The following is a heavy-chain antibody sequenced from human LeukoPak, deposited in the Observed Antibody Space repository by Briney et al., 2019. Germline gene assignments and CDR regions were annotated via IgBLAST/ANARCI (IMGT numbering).Heavy chain of an antibody. CDR1: GYTFTGFY. D-gene: IGHD3-10*01. V-gene: IGHV1-2*02. CDR3: ARDFNYYGSGTYYHPLFFDQ. CDR2: INPHGGDT. J-gene: IGHJ4*02. Sequence: ASVKVSCKASGYTFTGFYMHWVRQAPGQGLEWMGCINPHGGDTKYAQNFQGRVTLTRDTSITTAYMELSRLRSDDTAIYYCARDFNYYGSGTYYHPLFFDQWGQGTLVTVSS.